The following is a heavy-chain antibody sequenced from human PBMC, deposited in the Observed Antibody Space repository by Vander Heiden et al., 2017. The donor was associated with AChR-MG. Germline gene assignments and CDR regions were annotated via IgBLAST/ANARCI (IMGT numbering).Heavy chain of an antibody. CDR1: GGSVSSGSYY. CDR3: ARGRDTSSSDY. V-gene: IGHV4-61*01. CDR2: IYYSGST. Sequence: QVQLQESGPGLVKPSETLSLTCTVSGGSVSSGSYYWSWIRQPPGKGLEWIGYIYYSGSTNYNPSLKSRVTISVDTSKNQFSLKLRSVTAADTAVYFCARGRDTSSSDYWGQGTLVTVSS. J-gene: IGHJ4*02. D-gene: IGHD6-6*01.